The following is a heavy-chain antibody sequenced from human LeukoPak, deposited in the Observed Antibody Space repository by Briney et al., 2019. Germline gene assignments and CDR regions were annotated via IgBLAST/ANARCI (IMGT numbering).Heavy chain of an antibody. Sequence: TLSLTCTVSGGSISSGSYYWSWIRQPAGKGLEWIGRIYTSGSTNYNPSLKSRVTISVDTSKNQFSLKLSSVTAADTAVYYCARDVKRGSYWGPDYYYYYMDVWGKGTTVTISS. CDR2: IYTSGST. CDR1: GGSISSGSYY. V-gene: IGHV4-61*02. CDR3: ARDVKRGSYWGPDYYYYYMDV. J-gene: IGHJ6*03. D-gene: IGHD1-26*01.